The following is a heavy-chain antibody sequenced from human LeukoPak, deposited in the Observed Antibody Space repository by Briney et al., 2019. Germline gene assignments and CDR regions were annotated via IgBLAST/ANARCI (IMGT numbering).Heavy chain of an antibody. J-gene: IGHJ4*02. Sequence: ASVKVSCKASGYTFTSYGINWVRQATGQGLEWMGWMNPNSGNTGYAQKFQGRVTMTRNTSISTAHMELSSLRSEDTAVYYCARGSSCSGGSCYWYYFDYWGQGTLVTVSS. CDR2: MNPNSGNT. CDR3: ARGSSCSGGSCYWYYFDY. V-gene: IGHV1-8*01. D-gene: IGHD2-15*01. CDR1: GYTFTSYG.